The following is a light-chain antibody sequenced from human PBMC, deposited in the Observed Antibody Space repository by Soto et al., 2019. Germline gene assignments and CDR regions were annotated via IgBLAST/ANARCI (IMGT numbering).Light chain of an antibody. CDR1: QSVSSN. V-gene: IGKV3-15*01. J-gene: IGKJ1*01. CDR2: GVS. Sequence: EIVMTQSPVTLSVSPGERANLSCRASQSVSSNLAWYQQKPCQPPRLLLYGVSTRATGIPARFSCSGSGTEYTLTISSLQSEDFAVYYCQQYNTWPGTFGQGTKVEIK. CDR3: QQYNTWPGT.